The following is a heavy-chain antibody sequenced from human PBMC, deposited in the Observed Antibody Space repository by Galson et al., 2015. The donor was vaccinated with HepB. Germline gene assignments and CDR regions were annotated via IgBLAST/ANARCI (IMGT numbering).Heavy chain of an antibody. Sequence: SVKVSCKASGYTFTGYYIHWVRQAPGQGLEWMGWINPNSGGTNYAQKFQGRVTMTRDTSISTAYMELSRLRSDDTAVYYCVRDTAFDGYYYDSSGYPCAFDIWGHGTMVTVSS. V-gene: IGHV1-2*02. D-gene: IGHD3-22*01. J-gene: IGHJ3*02. CDR1: GYTFTGYY. CDR2: INPNSGGT. CDR3: VRDTAFDGYYYDSSGYPCAFDI.